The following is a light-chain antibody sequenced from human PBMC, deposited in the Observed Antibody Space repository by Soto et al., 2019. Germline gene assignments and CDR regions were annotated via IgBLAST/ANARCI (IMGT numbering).Light chain of an antibody. J-gene: IGKJ2*01. CDR1: QSVSSD. V-gene: IGKV3-11*01. Sequence: ELVMTQSPATLSVSPGERATLSCRASQSVSSDLAWYQHKPGQAPRLLIYGASTRATGIADRFSGSGSGTDFTLTISSLEPEDFAIYYCQQRISWPPYTFGQGTKVDI. CDR3: QQRISWPPYT. CDR2: GAS.